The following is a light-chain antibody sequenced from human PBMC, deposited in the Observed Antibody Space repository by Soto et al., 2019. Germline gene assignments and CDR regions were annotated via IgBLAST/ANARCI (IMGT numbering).Light chain of an antibody. CDR3: QKYGSSPWT. J-gene: IGKJ1*01. CDR1: QSVSSSY. Sequence: VLTQSPGTLSLSPGDRATLSCRASQSVSSSYLAWYQQNTGQAPRLLIYGASSRATGIPDRLSGSGSGTDLNLTISRLEPEDFAVYYCQKYGSSPWTCGQGTKVDIK. CDR2: GAS. V-gene: IGKV3-20*01.